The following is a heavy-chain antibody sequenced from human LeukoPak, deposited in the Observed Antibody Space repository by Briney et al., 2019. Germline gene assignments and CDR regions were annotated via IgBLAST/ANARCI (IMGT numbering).Heavy chain of an antibody. CDR2: ISGSGGST. CDR1: GFTFSSYA. V-gene: IGHV3-23*01. J-gene: IGHJ4*02. CDR3: AKDYSSSLDIFDY. D-gene: IGHD6-6*01. Sequence: GGSLRLSCAASGFTFSSYAMSWVRQAPGKGLEWVSVISGSGGSTYYADSVKGRFTISRDNSKNTLYLQMNSLRAEDTAVYYCAKDYSSSLDIFDYWGQGTLVTVSS.